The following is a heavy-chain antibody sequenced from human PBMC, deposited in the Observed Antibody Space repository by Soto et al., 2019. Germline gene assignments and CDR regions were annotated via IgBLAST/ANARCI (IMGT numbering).Heavy chain of an antibody. CDR1: GFTFINYN. V-gene: IGHV3-48*01. Sequence: VQLVESGGGLVQRGGSLRLSCAASGFTFINYNMNWVRQAPGKGLARVSYISSRSSTIYYADSVKGRFTISRDNAKTTLYLQMNSLRAEDTAVYYCVRDGYPAWVYGVVVWCQGTTVTVSS. D-gene: IGHD5-18*01. CDR3: VRDGYPAWVYGVVV. CDR2: ISSRSSTI. J-gene: IGHJ6*02.